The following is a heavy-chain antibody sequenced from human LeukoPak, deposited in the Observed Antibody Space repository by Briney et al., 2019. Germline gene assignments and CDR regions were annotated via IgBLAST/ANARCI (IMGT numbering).Heavy chain of an antibody. CDR3: GRQGGGDNCR. V-gene: IGHV3-66*02. J-gene: IGHJ4*01. CDR1: GLALNTND. Sequence: PGGSLRLSCSASGLALNTNDMNWLRQAPGKGLEWVSILYPWGSAFYTDSVKGRFTFTRDESKNMMFVQMNTLRPDDTAMYYCGRQGGGDNCRWGQGALVTVSS. D-gene: IGHD4-23*01. CDR2: LYPWGSA.